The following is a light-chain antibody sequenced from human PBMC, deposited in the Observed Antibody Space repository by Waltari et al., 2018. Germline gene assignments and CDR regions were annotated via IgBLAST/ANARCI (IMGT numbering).Light chain of an antibody. CDR3: AAWDDSVNGV. CDR2: NNE. V-gene: IGLV1-44*01. CDR1: YSNIGHNS. Sequence: QSVLTQPPSASGTPGQRVTISCSCSYSNIGHNSVNWYQQVPGTAPKLLIYNNERGPSGVPGRFSGSKYGTSASLDISGLQSEDEADYYGAAWDDSVNGVFGGGTKLTVL. J-gene: IGLJ3*02.